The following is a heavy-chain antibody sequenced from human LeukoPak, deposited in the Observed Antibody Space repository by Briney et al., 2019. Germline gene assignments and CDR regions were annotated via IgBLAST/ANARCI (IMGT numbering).Heavy chain of an antibody. V-gene: IGHV1-2*02. CDR1: GYTFTGHY. CDR2: INPNSGGT. Sequence: ASVKVSRKASGYTFTGHYMHWVRQAPGQGLEWMGWINPNSGGTNYAQKYQGRVTMTRDTSISTAYMELSSLRSDDTAVYYCARWRGYASDWSGPFDDWGQGTLVTVSS. CDR3: ARWRGYASDWSGPFDD. J-gene: IGHJ4*02. D-gene: IGHD6-19*01.